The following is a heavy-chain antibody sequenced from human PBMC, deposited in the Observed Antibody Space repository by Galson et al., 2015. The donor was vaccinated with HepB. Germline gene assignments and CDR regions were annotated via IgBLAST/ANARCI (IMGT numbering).Heavy chain of an antibody. J-gene: IGHJ4*02. CDR2: ISAYNGNT. CDR1: GYTFTSYG. V-gene: IGHV1-18*04. D-gene: IGHD2-2*01. CDR3: ARGIVVVPPSRGGFDY. Sequence: SVKVSCKASGYTFTSYGISWVRQAPGQGLEWMGWISAYNGNTNYAQKLQGRVTMTTDTSTSTAYMELRSLRSDDTAVYYCARGIVVVPPSRGGFDYWGQGTLVTVSS.